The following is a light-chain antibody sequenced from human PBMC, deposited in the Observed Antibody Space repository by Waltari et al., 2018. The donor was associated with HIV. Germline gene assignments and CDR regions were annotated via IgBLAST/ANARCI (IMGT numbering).Light chain of an antibody. Sequence: QSVLTQPPSVSATPGQKVTIPCSGSSPNIGNNSGFWYQQTPGTAPKLLIYDNNKRPSGIPDRFSGSKSGTSATLGITGLQTGDEADYYCATWDSGLSAVVFGGGTKLTVL. CDR2: DNN. CDR1: SPNIGNNS. J-gene: IGLJ2*01. CDR3: ATWDSGLSAVV. V-gene: IGLV1-51*01.